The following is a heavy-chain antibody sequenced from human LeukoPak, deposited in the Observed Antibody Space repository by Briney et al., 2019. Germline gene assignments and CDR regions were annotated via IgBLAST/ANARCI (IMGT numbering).Heavy chain of an antibody. J-gene: IGHJ4*02. Sequence: GGSLRLSCAASGFTFSSYSMNWVRQAPGKGLEWVSYISSSSSTIYYADSVKGRFTISRDNAKNSLYLQMNSLRAEDTAVYYCARGFSSGWYQGEYFDYWGQGTLVTVSS. V-gene: IGHV3-48*04. CDR3: ARGFSSGWYQGEYFDY. CDR1: GFTFSSYS. CDR2: ISSSSSTI. D-gene: IGHD6-19*01.